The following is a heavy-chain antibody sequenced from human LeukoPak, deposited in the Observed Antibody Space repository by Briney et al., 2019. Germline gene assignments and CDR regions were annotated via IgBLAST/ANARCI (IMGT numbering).Heavy chain of an antibody. CDR2: IYPGDSDT. CDR1: GYSFTSYW. J-gene: IGHJ4*02. D-gene: IGHD6-13*01. V-gene: IGHV5-51*01. Sequence: GESPKISCQGSGYSFTSYWIGWVRQMPGKGLEWMGIIYPGDSDTRYSPSFQGQVTISADKSISTAYLQWSSLKASDTAMYYCARRSQQLVLGYWGQGTLVTVSS. CDR3: ARRSQQLVLGY.